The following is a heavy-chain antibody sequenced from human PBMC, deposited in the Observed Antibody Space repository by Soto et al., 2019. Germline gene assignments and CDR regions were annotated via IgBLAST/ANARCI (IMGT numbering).Heavy chain of an antibody. J-gene: IGHJ6*02. Sequence: SETLSLTCTVSGGSISSYYWSWIRQPPGKGLEWIGYMYNTGSTIYNPSLKRRVTISVDTSKNQFSLKLNSVTAADTAVYYCARDLWGYCGADCYPLDVWGQGTMVSVSS. CDR1: GGSISSYY. CDR3: ARDLWGYCGADCYPLDV. CDR2: MYNTGST. V-gene: IGHV4-59*01. D-gene: IGHD2-21*02.